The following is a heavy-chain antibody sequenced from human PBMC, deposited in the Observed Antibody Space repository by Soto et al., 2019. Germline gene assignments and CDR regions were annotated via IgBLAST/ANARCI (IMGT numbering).Heavy chain of an antibody. Sequence: LSLACAVYGGSFSGYYWSWIRQPPGKGLEWIGEINHSGSTNYNPSLKSRVTISVDTSKNQFSLKLSSVTAADTAVYYCARPAIAADVSAFDYWGQGALVTAPQ. CDR1: GGSFSGYY. J-gene: IGHJ4*02. CDR2: INHSGST. D-gene: IGHD6-13*01. V-gene: IGHV4-34*01. CDR3: ARPAIAADVSAFDY.